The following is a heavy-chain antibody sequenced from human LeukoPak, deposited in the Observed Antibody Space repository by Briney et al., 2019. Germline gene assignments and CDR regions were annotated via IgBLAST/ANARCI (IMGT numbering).Heavy chain of an antibody. CDR1: GYSFTSYW. CDR3: ARGLYYYGSGSYHHYYYGMDV. CDR2: IYPGDSDT. V-gene: IGHV5-51*01. J-gene: IGHJ6*02. D-gene: IGHD3-10*01. Sequence: GESLKISCKGSGYSFTSYWIGWVRQMPGKGLEWMGIIYPGDSDTRYSPSFQGQVTISADKSISTAYLQWSSLKASDTAMYYCARGLYYYGSGSYHHYYYGMDVWGQGTTVTVSS.